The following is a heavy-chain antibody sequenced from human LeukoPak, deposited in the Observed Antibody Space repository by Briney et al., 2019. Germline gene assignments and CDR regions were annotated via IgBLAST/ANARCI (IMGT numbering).Heavy chain of an antibody. CDR3: ARDRGYSYGRYYYYYYYMDV. CDR2: IYTSGST. V-gene: IGHV4-61*02. J-gene: IGHJ6*03. CDR1: GDKISSGSYY. D-gene: IGHD5-18*01. Sequence: SKTLSLTCTVSGDKISSGSYYWSWIRQPAGKGLEWIGRIYTSGSTNYNPSLKSRVTISVDTSKNQFSLKLSSVTAADTAVYYCARDRGYSYGRYYYYYYYMDVWGKGTTVTVSS.